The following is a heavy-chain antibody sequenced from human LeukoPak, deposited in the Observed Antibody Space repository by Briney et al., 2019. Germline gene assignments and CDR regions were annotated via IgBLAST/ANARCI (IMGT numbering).Heavy chain of an antibody. CDR3: ARDVGRESWFDP. Sequence: HPGGSLRLSCAASGFTFSSYSMNWVRQAPGKGLEWVSSISSSSSYIYYADSVKGRFTISRDNAKNSLYLQMNSLRAEDTAVYYCARDVGRESWFDPWGQGTLVTVSS. CDR1: GFTFSSYS. CDR2: ISSSSSYI. V-gene: IGHV3-21*01. J-gene: IGHJ5*02. D-gene: IGHD3-16*01.